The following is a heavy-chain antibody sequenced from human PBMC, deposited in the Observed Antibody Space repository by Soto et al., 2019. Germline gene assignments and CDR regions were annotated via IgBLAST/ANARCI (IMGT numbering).Heavy chain of an antibody. Sequence: QVQLVQSGAEVKKSGSSVKVSCKAPGETFRRDVISWVRQAPGQGLEWLGGITPMSGTTDYAQKFQGRVTISADKSTGTAYYELSSLTFDDTGVDYCARGVSMAGRPGFFHHWGQGSLVTVSS. CDR2: ITPMSGTT. CDR1: GETFRRDV. CDR3: ARGVSMAGRPGFFHH. J-gene: IGHJ1*01. V-gene: IGHV1-69*06. D-gene: IGHD6-6*01.